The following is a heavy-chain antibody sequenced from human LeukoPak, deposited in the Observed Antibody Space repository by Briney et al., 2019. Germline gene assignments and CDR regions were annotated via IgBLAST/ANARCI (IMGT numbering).Heavy chain of an antibody. D-gene: IGHD3-10*01. J-gene: IGHJ2*01. Sequence: PGGSLRLSCAASGFTFDDYGMSWVRQAPGEGLEWVSTISGRGDDTYFADSVKGRFTISRDNSKNTLYMQMNSLRAEDTGVYYCAKAGRYLDLWGRGTLVTVSS. CDR1: GFTFDDYG. CDR2: ISGRGDDT. V-gene: IGHV3-23*01. CDR3: AKAGRYLDL.